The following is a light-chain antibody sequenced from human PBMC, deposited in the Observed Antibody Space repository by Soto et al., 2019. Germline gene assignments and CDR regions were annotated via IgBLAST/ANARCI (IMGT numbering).Light chain of an antibody. CDR3: QQYNRYSRFT. Sequence: DIQMTQSPSTLSASVGDRVTITCRASQSISSWLAWYQQKPGKAPKLLIYKASSLESGVPSRFSGSGSGTEFTLTISSLQPDDFATDYCQQYNRYSRFTFGSGTKVDIK. CDR1: QSISSW. V-gene: IGKV1-5*03. J-gene: IGKJ3*01. CDR2: KAS.